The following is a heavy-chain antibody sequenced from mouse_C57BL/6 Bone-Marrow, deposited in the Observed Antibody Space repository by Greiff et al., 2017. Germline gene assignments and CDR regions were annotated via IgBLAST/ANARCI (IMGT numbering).Heavy chain of an antibody. Sequence: QVQLKESGAELVRPGASVTLSCKASGYTFTDYEMHWVKQTPVHGLEWIGAIDPETGGTAYNQKFKGQALLTADKSSSTAYMELRSLTSEDSAVYCCTRRGECYDGAWFAYWGQGTLVTVSA. J-gene: IGHJ3*01. V-gene: IGHV1-15*01. CDR3: TRRGECYDGAWFAY. D-gene: IGHD2-12*01. CDR2: IDPETGGT. CDR1: GYTFTDYE.